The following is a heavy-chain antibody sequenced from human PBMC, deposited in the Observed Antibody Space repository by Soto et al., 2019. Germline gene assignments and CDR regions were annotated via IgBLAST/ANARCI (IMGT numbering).Heavy chain of an antibody. J-gene: IGHJ3*02. Sequence: PGESLKISCKGSGYSFTIYWIGWVRQMPGKGLEWMGIIYPGDSDTRYSPSFQGQVTISADKSISTAYLQWSSLKASDTAMYYCARLVTMVRGPTAFDIWGQGTMVTVSS. V-gene: IGHV5-51*01. CDR3: ARLVTMVRGPTAFDI. D-gene: IGHD3-10*01. CDR2: IYPGDSDT. CDR1: GYSFTIYW.